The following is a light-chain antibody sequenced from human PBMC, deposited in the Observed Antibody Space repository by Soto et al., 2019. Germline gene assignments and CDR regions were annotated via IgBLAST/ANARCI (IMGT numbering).Light chain of an antibody. Sequence: EIQMTQSPSTLSSSVGDRVTITCRASQDISTWLAWYQQKPGRAPNLLIYAASSLESGAPSTFSGSGSGTDFTLTINSLQPQDFATYFCQQSYSSPQTFGQGTKVDIK. V-gene: IGKV1-12*01. CDR2: AAS. CDR3: QQSYSSPQT. CDR1: QDISTW. J-gene: IGKJ1*01.